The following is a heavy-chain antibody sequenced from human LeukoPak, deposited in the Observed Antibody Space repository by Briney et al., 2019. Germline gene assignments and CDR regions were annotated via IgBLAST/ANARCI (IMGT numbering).Heavy chain of an antibody. V-gene: IGHV3-33*01. J-gene: IGHJ6*02. CDR3: ARDGLPPHIVVVPAARGSDYYGMDV. CDR2: IWYDGSNK. CDR1: GFTFSSYG. D-gene: IGHD2-2*01. Sequence: GRSLRLSRAASGFTFSSYGMHWVRQAPGKGLEWVAVIWYDGSNKYYADSVKGRFTISRDNSKNPLYLQMNSLRAEDTAVYYCARDGLPPHIVVVPAARGSDYYGMDVWGQGTTVTVSS.